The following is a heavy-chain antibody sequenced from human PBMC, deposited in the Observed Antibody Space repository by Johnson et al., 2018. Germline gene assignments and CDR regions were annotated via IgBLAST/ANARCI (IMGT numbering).Heavy chain of an antibody. V-gene: IGHV4-39*07. J-gene: IGHJ6*03. CDR1: GGSISSRSYY. CDR2: LHSSGST. CDR3: GSGGTYYDYYYRNV. Sequence: QVQLQESGPGLVRPSETXSLTCTVSGGSISSRSYYWGWIRQPPGKGPEGIGRLHSSGSTYYNPSPTSRVTISVDTSKDQFSLKLSSMTAADTAVYYCGSGGTYYDYYYRNVWGKGTTVTVSS. D-gene: IGHD3-16*01.